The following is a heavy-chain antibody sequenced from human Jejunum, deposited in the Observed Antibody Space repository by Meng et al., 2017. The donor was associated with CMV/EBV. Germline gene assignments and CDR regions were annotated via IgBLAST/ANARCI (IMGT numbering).Heavy chain of an antibody. Sequence: EVQLLESGGGLVQPGGSLRVSCAASGFTFSDAAMSWIRQAPGKGLQWVSAISGDGDSAVYADFMKDRFTISRDNSKNTVYLQMNSLRAEDTAVYYCVGLLTGYNSHYWDQGTLVTVSS. CDR1: GFTFSDAA. V-gene: IGHV3-23*01. J-gene: IGHJ4*02. CDR2: ISGDGDSA. D-gene: IGHD3-9*01. CDR3: VGLLTGYNSHY.